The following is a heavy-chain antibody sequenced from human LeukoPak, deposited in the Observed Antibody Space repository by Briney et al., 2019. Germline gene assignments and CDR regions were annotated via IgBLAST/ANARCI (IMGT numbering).Heavy chain of an antibody. V-gene: IGHV5-51*01. CDR3: ARPKVAADLPPSY. Sequence: GESLKISCKGSGYSFTTYWIGWVRQMPGKGLEWMGIIYPGDSDTRYSPSFQGQVTISADKSISTAYLQWSSLKASDTAMYYCARPKVAADLPPSYWGQGTLVTVSS. J-gene: IGHJ4*02. CDR1: GYSFTTYW. CDR2: IYPGDSDT. D-gene: IGHD2-2*01.